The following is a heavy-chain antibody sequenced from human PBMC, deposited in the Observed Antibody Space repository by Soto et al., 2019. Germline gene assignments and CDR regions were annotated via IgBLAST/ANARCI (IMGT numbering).Heavy chain of an antibody. Sequence: SETLSPTCSVSGGSISSSSYYWGWIRQPPGKGLEWIGTMSYSGSTYYNPSLKSRITISVDTSKNQFSLKVSSGTAADTAIYYCARHFDRETDSWGQGTLVTVSS. CDR1: GGSISSSSYY. D-gene: IGHD1-26*01. J-gene: IGHJ4*02. V-gene: IGHV4-39*01. CDR3: ARHFDRETDS. CDR2: MSYSGST.